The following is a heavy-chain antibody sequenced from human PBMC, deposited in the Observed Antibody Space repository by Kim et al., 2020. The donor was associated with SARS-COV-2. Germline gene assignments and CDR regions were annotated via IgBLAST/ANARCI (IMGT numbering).Heavy chain of an antibody. D-gene: IGHD2-21*02. V-gene: IGHV3-53*01. CDR1: GFSVTGEF. J-gene: IGHJ4*02. CDR2: ISAGGST. CDR3: SLTRDFKFDS. Sequence: GGSLRLSCAVSGFSVTGEFMSWVRQTPGRGLEWVAGISAGGSTYYAESVKGRFIISRGRSKSTLNLQLNTLRAADTALYYCSLTRDFKFDSWGQGTLVNV.